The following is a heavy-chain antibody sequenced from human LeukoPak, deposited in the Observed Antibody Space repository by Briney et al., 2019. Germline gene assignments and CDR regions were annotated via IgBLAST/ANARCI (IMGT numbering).Heavy chain of an antibody. D-gene: IGHD6-13*01. CDR3: ARGSPPLIAAALPESY. Sequence: GASVKVSCKASGYTFTSYGISWVRQAPGQGLEWMGWISAYNGNTNYAQKLQGRVTMTTDTSTSTAYMELRSLRSDDTAVYYCARGSPPLIAAALPESYWGQGTLVTVSS. V-gene: IGHV1-18*01. CDR1: GYTFTSYG. J-gene: IGHJ4*02. CDR2: ISAYNGNT.